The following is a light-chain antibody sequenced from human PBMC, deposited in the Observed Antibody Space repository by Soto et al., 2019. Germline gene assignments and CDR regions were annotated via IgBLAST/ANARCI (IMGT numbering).Light chain of an antibody. V-gene: IGKV1-39*01. CDR2: AAS. CDR1: QSIGGF. Sequence: DIQMTQSPSSLSVSVGDRVTITCRASQSIGGFLNWYQQKLGKAPKLLIYAASSLQSGVPSRFSGSGSGTDFTLTISSLQPEDFANYYCQQSYSTPLTSGGGTKVDIK. J-gene: IGKJ4*01. CDR3: QQSYSTPLT.